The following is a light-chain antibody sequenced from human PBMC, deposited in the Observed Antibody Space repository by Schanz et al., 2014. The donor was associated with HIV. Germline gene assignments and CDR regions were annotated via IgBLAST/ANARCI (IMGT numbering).Light chain of an antibody. V-gene: IGLV2-8*01. CDR1: SSDVGGYKY. Sequence: QSVLTQPPSASGSPGQSVTISCTGTSSDVGGYKYVSWYQQHPGKAPKLMIYEVNQRPSGVPDRFSGSKSGNTASLTISGLQAEDEADYYCSSYTSSRTLVFGGGTKLTVL. J-gene: IGLJ3*02. CDR2: EVN. CDR3: SSYTSSRTLV.